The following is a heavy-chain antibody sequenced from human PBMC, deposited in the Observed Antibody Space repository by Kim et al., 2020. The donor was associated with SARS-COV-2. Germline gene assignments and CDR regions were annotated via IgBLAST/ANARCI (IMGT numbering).Heavy chain of an antibody. CDR1: GFTFSRYA. D-gene: IGHD1-1*01. CDR3: VRGDGTMSYLFDY. Sequence: GGSLRLSCAASGFTFSRYAMHWVRQPPGKGLQWVAVAWYDGNKKYYGDSVKGRFTIFRDNSKNTLYLQMNSLRADDTAVYFCVRGDGTMSYLFDYWGQGTLVTVSS. J-gene: IGHJ4*02. CDR2: AWYDGNKK. V-gene: IGHV3-33*01.